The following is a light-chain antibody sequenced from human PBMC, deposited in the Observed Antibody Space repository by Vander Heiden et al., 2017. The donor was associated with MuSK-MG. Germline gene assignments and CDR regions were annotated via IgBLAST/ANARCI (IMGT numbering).Light chain of an antibody. J-gene: IGLJ2*01. CDR1: SSNIGSNP. CDR2: TSI. V-gene: IGLV1-44*01. Sequence: QSGLTQPPSASGTPGQRVTISCSGSSSNIGSNPVNWYQQLPGSAPQLLIYTSIQRPPGVPDRFSGSKSGTSASLAISGLQSEDEADYYCAAWDDRLSDVLFGGGTKLTGL. CDR3: AAWDDRLSDVL.